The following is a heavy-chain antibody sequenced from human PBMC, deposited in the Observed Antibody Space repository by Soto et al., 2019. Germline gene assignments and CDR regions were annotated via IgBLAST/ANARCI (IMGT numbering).Heavy chain of an antibody. CDR3: AKDIYRKDQRGSDY. V-gene: IGHV3-23*01. CDR1: GFTFSSYA. J-gene: IGHJ4*02. D-gene: IGHD3-9*01. Sequence: PGGSLRLSCAASGFTFSSYAMSWVRQAPGKGLEWVSAISGSGGSTYYADSVKGRFTISRDNSKNTLYLQMNSLRAEDTAIYYRAKDIYRKDQRGSDYWGQGTLVTVSS. CDR2: ISGSGGST.